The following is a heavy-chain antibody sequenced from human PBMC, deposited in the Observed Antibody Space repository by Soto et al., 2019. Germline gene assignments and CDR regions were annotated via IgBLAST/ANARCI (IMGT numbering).Heavy chain of an antibody. CDR3: ARETPHKYYDILTGATAAFDI. J-gene: IGHJ3*02. V-gene: IGHV3-53*01. D-gene: IGHD3-9*01. Sequence: EVQLVESGGGLIQPGGSLRLSCAASGFTVSSNYMSWVRQAPGKGLEWVSVIYSGGSTYYADSVKGRFTISRDNSKNTLYLQMNSLRAEDTAVYYCARETPHKYYDILTGATAAFDIWGQGTMVTVSS. CDR1: GFTVSSNY. CDR2: IYSGGST.